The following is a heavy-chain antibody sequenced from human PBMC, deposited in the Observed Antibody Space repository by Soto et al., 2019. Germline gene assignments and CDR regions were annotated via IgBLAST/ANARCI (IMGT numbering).Heavy chain of an antibody. D-gene: IGHD5-18*01. CDR1: GGTFSSYA. CDR3: AIRGYSYGYDYYYGVDV. CDR2: IIPIFGTA. J-gene: IGHJ6*02. V-gene: IGHV1-69*13. Sequence: SVKVSCKASGGTFSSYAISWVRQAPGQGLEWMGGIIPIFGTANYAQKFQGRVTITADESTSTAYMELSSLRSEDTAVYYCAIRGYSYGYDYYYGVDVWGQGTTVTVSS.